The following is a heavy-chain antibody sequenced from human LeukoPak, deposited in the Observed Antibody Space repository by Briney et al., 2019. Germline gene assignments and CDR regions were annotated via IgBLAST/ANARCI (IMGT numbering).Heavy chain of an antibody. D-gene: IGHD4-17*01. Sequence: GGSLRLSCAASGFSFNIYWMSWVRQAPGKGLEWVSVMYGSGGTYYADSMKGRFTISRDNSKNTLYLQMNSLRAEDTAVYYCARFYGDFVNHWYFDLWGRGTLVTVSS. CDR2: MYGSGGT. V-gene: IGHV3-53*01. J-gene: IGHJ2*01. CDR3: ARFYGDFVNHWYFDL. CDR1: GFSFNIYW.